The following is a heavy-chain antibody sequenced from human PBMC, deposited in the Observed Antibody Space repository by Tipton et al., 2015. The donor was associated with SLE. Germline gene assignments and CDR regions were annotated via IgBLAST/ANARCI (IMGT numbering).Heavy chain of an antibody. Sequence: SLRLSCAGTGFTFSNAWMSWVRQAPGKGLEWVSVSYFGGGTDYADSVKGRFTVSRDRSENTVYLQMNSLRVEDTAIYYCASLERYSGYDWHFDYWGQGTLVTVSS. CDR2: SYFGGGT. J-gene: IGHJ4*02. V-gene: IGHV3-53*01. D-gene: IGHD5-12*01. CDR1: GFTFSNAW. CDR3: ASLERYSGYDWHFDY.